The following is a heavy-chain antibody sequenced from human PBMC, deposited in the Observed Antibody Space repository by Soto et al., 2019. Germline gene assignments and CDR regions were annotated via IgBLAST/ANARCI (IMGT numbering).Heavy chain of an antibody. CDR3: ARYKVAALYDY. J-gene: IGHJ4*02. CDR2: INHSGST. V-gene: IGHV4-34*01. Sequence: QVQLQQWGAGLLKPSETLSLTCAVYGGSFSGYYWSWIRQPPGKGLEWIGEINHSGSTNYNPSLKSRVTISVDTSKNQFSLKLSSVTAADTAVYYCARYKVAALYDYWGQGTLVTVSS. CDR1: GGSFSGYY. D-gene: IGHD2-15*01.